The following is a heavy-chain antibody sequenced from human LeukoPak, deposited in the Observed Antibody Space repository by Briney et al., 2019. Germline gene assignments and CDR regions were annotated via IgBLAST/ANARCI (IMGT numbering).Heavy chain of an antibody. J-gene: IGHJ5*02. Sequence: SGPTLVKPTQTLTLTCTFSGFSLSTSGVGVGWIRQPPGKALEWLALIYWDDDKRYSPSLKSRLTITKDTSKNQVVLTMTNMDPVDTGTYYCAHSPPAAREGLSFDPWGQGTLVTVSS. V-gene: IGHV2-5*02. CDR3: AHSPPAAREGLSFDP. D-gene: IGHD3/OR15-3a*01. CDR2: IYWDDDK. CDR1: GFSLSTSGVG.